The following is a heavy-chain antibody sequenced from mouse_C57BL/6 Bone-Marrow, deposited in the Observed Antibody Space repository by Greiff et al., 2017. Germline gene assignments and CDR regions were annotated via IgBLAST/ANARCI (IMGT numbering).Heavy chain of an antibody. J-gene: IGHJ1*01. CDR3: SSRGPSWYVDI. CDR2: ISSGGSYT. CDR1: GFTFSSYG. Sequence: EVKLMESGGDLVKPGGSLKLSCAASGFTFSSYGMSWVRQTPDKRLEWVATISSGGSYTYYPDSVKGRFTISRDNAKNTLYLQMSSLKSEDASMYYCSSRGPSWYVDIEYSGTTITGTS. V-gene: IGHV5-6*02.